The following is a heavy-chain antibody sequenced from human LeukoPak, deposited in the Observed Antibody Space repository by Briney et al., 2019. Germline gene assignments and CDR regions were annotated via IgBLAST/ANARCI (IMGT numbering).Heavy chain of an antibody. V-gene: IGHV3-9*03. Sequence: GGSLRLSCAASGFTFDDYAMHWVRHAPGKGLEWVSGISWNSGSIGYADSVKGRFTISRDNAKNSLYLQMNSLRAEDMALFYCAKGDDPRPTSNFDYWGQGTLVTVSS. CDR1: GFTFDDYA. J-gene: IGHJ4*02. D-gene: IGHD2-21*02. CDR3: AKGDDPRPTSNFDY. CDR2: ISWNSGSI.